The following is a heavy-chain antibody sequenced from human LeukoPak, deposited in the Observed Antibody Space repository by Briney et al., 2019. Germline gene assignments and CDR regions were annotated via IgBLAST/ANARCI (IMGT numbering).Heavy chain of an antibody. CDR1: GGTFSSYA. CDR2: IIPIFGTA. V-gene: IGHV1-69*01. J-gene: IGHJ5*02. D-gene: IGHD2-2*02. Sequence: GSSVKVSCKASGGTFSSYAISWVRQAPGQGLEWMGGIIPIFGTANYAQKFQGRVTITADEPTSTAYMELSSLRSEDTAVYYCARGYCSSTSCYRLSWFDPWGQGTLVTVSS. CDR3: ARGYCSSTSCYRLSWFDP.